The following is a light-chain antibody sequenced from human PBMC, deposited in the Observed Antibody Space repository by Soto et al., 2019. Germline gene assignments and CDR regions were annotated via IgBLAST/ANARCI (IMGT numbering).Light chain of an antibody. CDR2: LVS. CDR1: QSLQHSNGYTY. J-gene: IGKJ1*01. CDR3: MQTLQGGT. Sequence: DIAMTQSPLSLPVTPGEPASISCRSSQSLQHSNGYTYLDWYLQKPGHSPQLLIYLVSTRASGVTDRFTGSGSGTDFTLKISRVEAEDVGVYYCMQTLQGGTFGQGTKVEIK. V-gene: IGKV2-28*01.